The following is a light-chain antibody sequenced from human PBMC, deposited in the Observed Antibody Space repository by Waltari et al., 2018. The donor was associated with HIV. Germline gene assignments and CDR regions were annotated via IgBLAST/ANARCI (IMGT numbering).Light chain of an antibody. V-gene: IGLV2-8*01. CDR1: SSDIGADDP. CDR2: EVT. Sequence: QSALTQPPSASGSLAQSVTLPCTGSSSDIGADDPVSWFQRHPRSAPKLLLYEVTRRPSSFSDRFSGSRSGSTAFLTVAGLQPDDEATYFCSSYGDSLRVLFGGGTNVTVL. J-gene: IGLJ3*02. CDR3: SSYGDSLRVL.